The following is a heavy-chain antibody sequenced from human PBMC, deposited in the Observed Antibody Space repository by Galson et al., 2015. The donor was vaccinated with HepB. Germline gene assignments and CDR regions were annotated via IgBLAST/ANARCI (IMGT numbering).Heavy chain of an antibody. J-gene: IGHJ6*02. D-gene: IGHD3-10*01. CDR2: ISSSSLYV. Sequence: SLRLSCAASGFTLSTYSMYWVRQAPGKGLEWVSSISSSSLYVYYADSVRGRFTVSRDNAKNSHYLQMNSLSAEDTAVYYCARVYGSGSYGYGMDVWGQGTTVTVS. CDR1: GFTLSTYS. CDR3: ARVYGSGSYGYGMDV. V-gene: IGHV3-21*01.